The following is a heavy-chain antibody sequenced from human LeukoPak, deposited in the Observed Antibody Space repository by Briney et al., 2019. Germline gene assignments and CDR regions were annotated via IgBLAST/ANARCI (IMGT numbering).Heavy chain of an antibody. J-gene: IGHJ6*02. CDR2: IYNDGSST. CDR3: ARRGSDRSAYSMDV. D-gene: IGHD3-22*01. CDR1: GFTFSSYW. Sequence: PGGSLGLSCAASGFTFSSYWMHWVRQAPGKGLVWVSRIYNDGSSTSYADSVKGRFTISRDNARNTLYLQMNSLRAEDTAVYYCARRGSDRSAYSMDVWGQGTTVTVSS. V-gene: IGHV3-74*01.